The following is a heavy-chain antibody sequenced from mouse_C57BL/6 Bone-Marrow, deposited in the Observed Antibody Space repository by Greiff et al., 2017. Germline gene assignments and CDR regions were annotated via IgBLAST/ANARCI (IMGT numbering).Heavy chain of an antibody. J-gene: IGHJ1*03. V-gene: IGHV2-2*01. CDR3: ARESFYYDYDGWYFDV. CDR2: IWSGGST. D-gene: IGHD2-4*01. CDR1: GFSLTSYG. Sequence: VKLMESGPGLVQPSQSLSITCTVSGFSLTSYGVHWVRQSPGKGLEWLGVIWSGGSTDYNAAFISRLSISKDNSKSQVFFKMNSLQADDTAIYYCARESFYYDYDGWYFDVWGTGTTVTVSS.